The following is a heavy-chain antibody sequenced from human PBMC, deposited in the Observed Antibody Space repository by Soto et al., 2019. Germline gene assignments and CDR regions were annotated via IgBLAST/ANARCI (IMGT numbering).Heavy chain of an antibody. D-gene: IGHD2-2*01. CDR2: ISPYNGHT. V-gene: IGHV1-18*01. CDR1: GYSFTSYG. J-gene: IGHJ6*02. CDR3: ARDLTIVPATHPRLENYGMAV. Sequence: ASVKVSCKASGYSFTSYGISWVRRAPGQGLEWMGWISPYNGHTQFVERFQGRVTMTTDTSTKTAYMELRNLRSDDTAHYYCARDLTIVPATHPRLENYGMAVWG.